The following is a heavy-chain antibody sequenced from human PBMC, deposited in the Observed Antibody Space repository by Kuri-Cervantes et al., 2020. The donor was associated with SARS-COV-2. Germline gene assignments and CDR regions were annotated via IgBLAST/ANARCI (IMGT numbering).Heavy chain of an antibody. CDR3: ARMTTKQQLVPQGFDY. D-gene: IGHD6-13*01. CDR2: IYSGGST. V-gene: IGHV3-53*01. Sequence: GESRKISCAASGFTVSSNYMSWVRQAPGKGLEWVSVIYSGGSTYYADSVKGRFTISRDNSKNTLYLQMNSLRAEDTAVYYCARMTTKQQLVPQGFDYWGQGTLVTVSS. CDR1: GFTVSSNY. J-gene: IGHJ4*02.